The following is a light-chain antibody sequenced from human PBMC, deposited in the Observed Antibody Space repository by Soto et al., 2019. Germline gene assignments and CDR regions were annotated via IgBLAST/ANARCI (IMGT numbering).Light chain of an antibody. Sequence: QSALTQPPSVSAAPGQKVTISCSGSSSNIGNNYVSWYQQLPGTAPKLLIYDNNKRPSGIPDRFSGSKSGTSATLGITGLQTGDEAEYYCGTWDSSLRVVVFGGGTKVTVL. CDR3: GTWDSSLRVVV. CDR1: SSNIGNNY. J-gene: IGLJ2*01. CDR2: DNN. V-gene: IGLV1-51*01.